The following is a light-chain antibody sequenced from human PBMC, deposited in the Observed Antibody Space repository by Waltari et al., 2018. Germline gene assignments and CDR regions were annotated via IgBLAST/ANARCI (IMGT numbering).Light chain of an antibody. Sequence: DIQMTQSPSALSASVGDRVTITCRASQSISSYLNWYQQKPGEAPTLLIYAASSLQSGVPSRFSGSGSGTDFTLNISRLQPEDFATYYCQQSYSTPRTFGQGTKVEIK. CDR2: AAS. J-gene: IGKJ1*01. CDR3: QQSYSTPRT. V-gene: IGKV1-39*01. CDR1: QSISSY.